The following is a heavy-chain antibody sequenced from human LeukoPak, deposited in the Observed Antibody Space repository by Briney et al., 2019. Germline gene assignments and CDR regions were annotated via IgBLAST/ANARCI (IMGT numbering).Heavy chain of an antibody. V-gene: IGHV3-7*01. Sequence: SGGSLRLSCAASGFTFSSYWMSWVRQAPGKGLEWVANIKQDGSEKYYVDSVKGRFTISRDNAKNSLYLQMNSLRAEDTAVYYCARIYCSGGSCYSGYYYYYMDVWGKGTTVTVSS. CDR3: ARIYCSGGSCYSGYYYYYMDV. CDR1: GFTFSSYW. J-gene: IGHJ6*03. D-gene: IGHD2-15*01. CDR2: IKQDGSEK.